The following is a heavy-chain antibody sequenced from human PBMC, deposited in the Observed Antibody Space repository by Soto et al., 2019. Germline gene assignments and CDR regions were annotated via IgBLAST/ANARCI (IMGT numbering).Heavy chain of an antibody. Sequence: GGSLRLYCAASGFTFSSYWMSWVRQAPGKGLEWVANIKQDGSEKYYVDSVKGRFTISGDNAKNSLYLQMNSLRAEDTAVYYCARVGGSYSSSWYMDYWGQGTLVTVSS. CDR2: IKQDGSEK. CDR3: ARVGGSYSSSWYMDY. D-gene: IGHD6-13*01. CDR1: GFTFSSYW. V-gene: IGHV3-7*03. J-gene: IGHJ4*02.